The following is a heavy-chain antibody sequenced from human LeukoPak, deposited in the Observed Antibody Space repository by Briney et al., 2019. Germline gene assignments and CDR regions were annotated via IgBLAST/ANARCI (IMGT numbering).Heavy chain of an antibody. CDR3: ARSSATFDY. CDR1: GFTFSSYW. J-gene: IGHJ4*01. Sequence: PVGSLTVSRAASGFTFSSYWMHWVRQAPGKGLLWVSSMNSDGSNTKYADSVKGRFTISRDNANNTLYLQMNSLRAEDTAVYYCARSSATFDYWGEGTFATVSS. V-gene: IGHV3-74*03. CDR2: MNSDGSNT.